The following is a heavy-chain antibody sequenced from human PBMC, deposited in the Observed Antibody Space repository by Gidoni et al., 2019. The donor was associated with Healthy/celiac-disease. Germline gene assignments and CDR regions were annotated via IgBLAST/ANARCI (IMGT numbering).Heavy chain of an antibody. CDR2: IDWDDDK. V-gene: IGHV2-70*01. CDR1: GFSLSTSGMC. CDR3: ARIPPHTIFGVVIPYYGMDV. D-gene: IGHD3-3*01. J-gene: IGHJ6*02. Sequence: QVTLRGSGPALVNPTQTLTLTCTFSGFSLSTSGMCVSWIRQPPGKALECLALIDWDDDKYYRTSLKTRLTISKDTSKNQVVLTMTNMDPVDTATYYCARIPPHTIFGVVIPYYGMDVWGQGTTVTVSS.